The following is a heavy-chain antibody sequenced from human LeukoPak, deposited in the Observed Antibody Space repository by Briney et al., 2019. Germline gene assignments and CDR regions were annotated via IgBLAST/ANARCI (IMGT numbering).Heavy chain of an antibody. CDR1: GVSISSYY. Sequence: PSETLSLTCSVSGVSISSYYWTWIRQPPGKALEWIGYIYSSGSTNYSPSLKSRVTISIDTSKNQFSLRLSSVTAADTAVYFCARDRGGDYDSSGFQYHFDYWGQGALVTVSS. J-gene: IGHJ4*02. CDR2: IYSSGST. V-gene: IGHV4-59*01. CDR3: ARDRGGDYDSSGFQYHFDY. D-gene: IGHD3-22*01.